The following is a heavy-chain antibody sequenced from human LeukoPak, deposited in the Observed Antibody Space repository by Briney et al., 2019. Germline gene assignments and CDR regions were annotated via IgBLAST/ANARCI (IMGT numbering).Heavy chain of an antibody. CDR3: AREGSRDSSGYSLPDAFDI. CDR1: GGSISTYY. V-gene: IGHV4-59*12. Sequence: PSETLSLTCTVSGGSISTYYWSWIRQPPGKGLEWIGYIYYSGSTYYNPSLKSRVTISVDTSKNQFSLKLSSVTAADTAVYYCAREGSRDSSGYSLPDAFDIWGQGTMVTVSS. CDR2: IYYSGST. J-gene: IGHJ3*02. D-gene: IGHD3-22*01.